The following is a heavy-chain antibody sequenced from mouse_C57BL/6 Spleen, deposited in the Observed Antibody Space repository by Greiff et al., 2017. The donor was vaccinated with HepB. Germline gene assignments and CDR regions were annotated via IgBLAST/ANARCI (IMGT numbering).Heavy chain of an antibody. CDR2: IDPEDGDT. CDR1: GFNIKDDY. CDR3: ASNWDGAY. J-gene: IGHJ3*01. D-gene: IGHD4-1*01. V-gene: IGHV14-4*01. Sequence: EVKLVESGAELVRPGASVKLSCTASGFNIKDDYMHWVKQRPEQGLEWIGWIDPEDGDTEYASKFQGKATITADTSSNTAYMQLSSLTSEDTAVYYCASNWDGAYWGQGTLVTVSA.